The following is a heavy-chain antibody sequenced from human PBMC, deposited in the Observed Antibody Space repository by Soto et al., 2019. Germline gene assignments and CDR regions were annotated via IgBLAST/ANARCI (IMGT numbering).Heavy chain of an antibody. CDR2: IYYSGST. V-gene: IGHV4-30-4*01. CDR3: ARDTHYGDYVKGYYGMDV. CDR1: GGSISSGDYY. J-gene: IGHJ6*02. Sequence: PSETLSLTCTVSGGSISSGDYYWSWIRQPPGKGLEWIGYIYYSGSTYYNPSLKSRVTISVDTSKNQFSLKLSSVTAADTAVYYCARDTHYGDYVKGYYGMDVWGQGTTVTVSS. D-gene: IGHD4-17*01.